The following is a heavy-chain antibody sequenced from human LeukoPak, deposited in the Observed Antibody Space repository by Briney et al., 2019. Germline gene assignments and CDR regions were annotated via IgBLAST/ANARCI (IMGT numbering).Heavy chain of an antibody. Sequence: WMGRIDPSSGGTNYAQKFQGRVTMTRDTSISTAYMELSRLRSDDTAVYYCARERYNTGFDPWGQGALVTVSS. D-gene: IGHD1-14*01. J-gene: IGHJ5*02. V-gene: IGHV1-2*06. CDR3: ARERYNTGFDP. CDR2: IDPSSGGT.